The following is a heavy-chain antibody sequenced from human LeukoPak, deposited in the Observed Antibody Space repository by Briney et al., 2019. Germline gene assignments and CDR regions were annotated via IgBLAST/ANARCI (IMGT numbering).Heavy chain of an antibody. Sequence: GGSLRLSCAASGFTVSSNFMSWVRQAPGKGPEWVSVIYTSGITYYADSVRGRFTISRDNSKNTLYLQMDSLTAEDTAVYYCAREDAGGTYSFDYWGQGTLVTVSS. V-gene: IGHV3-66*01. CDR1: GFTVSSNF. J-gene: IGHJ4*02. CDR2: IYTSGIT. CDR3: AREDAGGTYSFDY. D-gene: IGHD1-26*01.